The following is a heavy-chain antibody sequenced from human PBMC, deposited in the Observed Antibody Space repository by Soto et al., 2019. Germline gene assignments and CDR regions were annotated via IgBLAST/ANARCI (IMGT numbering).Heavy chain of an antibody. CDR3: AKVATQTSAWDRTPRHYYVMDG. J-gene: IGHJ6*02. V-gene: IGHV3-23*01. Sequence: EVQLLESGGDLVQPGGSLRLSCASSGFTFINYAMTWVRQAPGKGLEWVSSISGSGARTYYADSVKGRFTVSRDNSKNTLYLQMNSLRAEDTAVYYCAKVATQTSAWDRTPRHYYVMDGWGRGTTVTVSS. CDR1: GFTFINYA. D-gene: IGHD6-19*01. CDR2: ISGSGART.